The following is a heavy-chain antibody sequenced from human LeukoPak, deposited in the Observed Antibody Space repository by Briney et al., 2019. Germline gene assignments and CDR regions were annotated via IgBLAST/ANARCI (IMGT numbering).Heavy chain of an antibody. Sequence: GGSLRLSCAASGFSFKDTGMHWVRQAPGKGPEWLTIIWYDGSTKYYADSVKGRFTISRDNARNSLYLQMNNLRGEDTAIYYCARDAGNSGYGCDLWGQGTLVTVSS. D-gene: IGHD5-12*01. CDR2: IWYDGSTK. CDR3: ARDAGNSGYGCDL. CDR1: GFSFKDTG. V-gene: IGHV3-33*01. J-gene: IGHJ5*02.